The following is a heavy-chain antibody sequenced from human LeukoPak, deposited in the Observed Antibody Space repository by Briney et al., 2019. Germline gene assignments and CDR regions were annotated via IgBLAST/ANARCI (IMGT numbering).Heavy chain of an antibody. CDR1: GGTFSSYA. J-gene: IGHJ4*02. Sequence: SVKVSCKASGGTFSSYAISWVRQAPGQGLEWMGGIIPIFGTANYAQKFQGRVTITADESTSTAYMELSSLRSEDTAVYYCARERGSSAGFDYWGQGTLVTVSS. CDR3: ARERGSSAGFDY. D-gene: IGHD6-6*01. V-gene: IGHV1-69*13. CDR2: IIPIFGTA.